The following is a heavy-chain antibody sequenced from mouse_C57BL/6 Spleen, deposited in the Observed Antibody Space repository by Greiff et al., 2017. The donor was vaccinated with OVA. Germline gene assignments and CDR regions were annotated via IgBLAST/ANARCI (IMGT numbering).Heavy chain of an antibody. D-gene: IGHD1-1*02. Sequence: QVQLQQSGAELVRPGASVKLSCKASGYTFTDYYINWVKQRPGQGLEWIARIYPGSGNTYYNEKFKGKATLTAEKSSSTAYMQLSSLTSEDSAVYFCAVWGYYFDYWGQGTTLTVSS. CDR1: GYTFTDYY. CDR3: AVWGYYFDY. CDR2: IYPGSGNT. J-gene: IGHJ2*01. V-gene: IGHV1-76*01.